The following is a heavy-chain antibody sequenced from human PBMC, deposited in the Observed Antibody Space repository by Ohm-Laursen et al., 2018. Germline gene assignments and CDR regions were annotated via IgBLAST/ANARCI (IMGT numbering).Heavy chain of an antibody. CDR3: ARDSSRRAREGGMDV. CDR1: GFTLSSYD. Sequence: SLRLSCSASGFTLSSYDMNWVRQAPGKGLEWISYISETGSHIYDADSMRGRFTVARDNAKNLLYLQLNSLRVEDTDVYYCARDSSRRAREGGMDVWGQGTMVTVSS. D-gene: IGHD6-6*01. J-gene: IGHJ6*02. CDR2: ISETGSHI. V-gene: IGHV3-21*01.